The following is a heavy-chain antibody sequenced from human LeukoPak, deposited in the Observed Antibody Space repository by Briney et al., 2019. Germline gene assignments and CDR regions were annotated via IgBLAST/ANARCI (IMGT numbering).Heavy chain of an antibody. CDR2: ISSSGTAI. CDR3: ARSWTYFDY. V-gene: IGHV3-48*01. CDR1: GFTFSSYS. J-gene: IGHJ4*02. D-gene: IGHD1-1*01. Sequence: GSLRLSCAASGFTFSSYSMIWARQAPGKGLEWISYISSSGTAIYYADSVKGRFTISRDNSKNTLYLQMNSLRAEDTAVYYCARSWTYFDYWGQGTLVTVSS.